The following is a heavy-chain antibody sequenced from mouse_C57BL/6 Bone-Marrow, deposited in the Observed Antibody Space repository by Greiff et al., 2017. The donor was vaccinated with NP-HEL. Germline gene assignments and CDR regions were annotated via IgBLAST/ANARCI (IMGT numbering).Heavy chain of an antibody. Sequence: QVHVKQSGAELVRPGASVTLSCKASGYTFTDYEMHWVKQTPVHGLEWIGAIDPETGGTAYNQKFKGKAILTADKSSSTAYMELRSLTSEDSAVYYCTRSGYSPFDYWGQGTTLTVSS. CDR3: TRSGYSPFDY. V-gene: IGHV1-15*01. CDR1: GYTFTDYE. D-gene: IGHD2-12*01. J-gene: IGHJ2*01. CDR2: IDPETGGT.